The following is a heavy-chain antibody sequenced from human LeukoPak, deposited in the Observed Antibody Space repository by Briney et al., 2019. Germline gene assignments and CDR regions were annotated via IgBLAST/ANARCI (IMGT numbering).Heavy chain of an antibody. CDR2: ISGRGTTI. Sequence: SGGSLRLSCAASGFTFSSYEMTWVRQAPGKGLEWVSYISGRGTTIYYADSVKGRFTISRDNAENSLYLQMDGLRAEDTAIYYCARVTRGYYYDGLGYWGQGTLVTVSS. CDR1: GFTFSSYE. D-gene: IGHD3-22*01. V-gene: IGHV3-48*03. CDR3: ARVTRGYYYDGLGY. J-gene: IGHJ4*02.